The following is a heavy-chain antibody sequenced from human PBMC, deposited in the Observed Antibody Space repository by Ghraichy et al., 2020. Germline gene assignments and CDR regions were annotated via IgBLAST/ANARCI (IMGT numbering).Heavy chain of an antibody. J-gene: IGHJ3*02. CDR3: ATDAFDI. Sequence: GGSLRLSCAASGFTFSDYYMSWIRQAPGKGLEWVSYISSSSYTNYADSVKGRFTISRDNGKNSLYLQMSSMRAEDTAVYYCATDAFDIWGQGTMVTVSS. CDR2: ISSSSYT. V-gene: IGHV3-11*06. CDR1: GFTFSDYY.